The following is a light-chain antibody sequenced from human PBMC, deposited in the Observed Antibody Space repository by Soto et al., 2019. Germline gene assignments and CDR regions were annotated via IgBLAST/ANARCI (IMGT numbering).Light chain of an antibody. J-gene: IGLJ1*01. CDR2: EVS. V-gene: IGLV2-14*01. CDR1: SSDVGGYNY. CDR3: SSYTDSSNYV. Sequence: QSALTQPASVSGSPGQSITISCTGTSSDVGGYNYVSWYQQHPGKAPKLMIYEVSNRPSGVSNRFSGSKSGNTASLTISGLQAEDEADYYCSSYTDSSNYVFGTGTKATVL.